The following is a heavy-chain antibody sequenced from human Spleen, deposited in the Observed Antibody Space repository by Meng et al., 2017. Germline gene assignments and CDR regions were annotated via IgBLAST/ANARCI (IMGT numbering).Heavy chain of an antibody. CDR2: ISSSSSYI. Sequence: GGSLRLSCAASGFTFSSYSMNWVRQAPGKGLEWVSSISSSSSYIYYADSVKGRFTISRDNSKGTLFLQMNNLRAEDTALYHCLIDHDSSAYSFKLWGQGTVVTVSS. D-gene: IGHD3-22*01. CDR3: LIDHDSSAYSFKL. V-gene: IGHV3-21*04. J-gene: IGHJ4*02. CDR1: GFTFSSYS.